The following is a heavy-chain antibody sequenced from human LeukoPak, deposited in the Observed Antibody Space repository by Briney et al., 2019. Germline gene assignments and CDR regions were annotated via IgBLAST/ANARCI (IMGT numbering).Heavy chain of an antibody. D-gene: IGHD1-26*01. CDR2: ISTGGSSI. V-gene: IGHV3-11*01. CDR1: GFTFSDYY. J-gene: IGHJ4*02. CDR3: ARFSGSYWGGYYFDY. Sequence: GGSLRLSCAASGFTFSDYYMSWIRQAPGKGLEWISYISTGGSSIYYADSVKGQFTISRDNAKNSLYLQMNSLRAEDTAVYYCARFSGSYWGGYYFDYWGQGTLVTVSS.